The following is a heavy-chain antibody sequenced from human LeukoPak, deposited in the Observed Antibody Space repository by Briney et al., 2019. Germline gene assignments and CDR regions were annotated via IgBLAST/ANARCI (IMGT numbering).Heavy chain of an antibody. J-gene: IGHJ6*02. CDR3: ARGRYYDFWSGYNYYYGMDV. CDR2: INHSGST. D-gene: IGHD3-3*01. V-gene: IGHV4-34*01. Sequence: SETLSLTCAVYGGSFSGYYWSWLRQPPGKGLEWIGEINHSGSTNYNPSLKSRVTISVDTSKNQFSLKLSSVTAADTAVFYCARGRYYDFWSGYNYYYGMDVWGQGTTVTVSS. CDR1: GGSFSGYY.